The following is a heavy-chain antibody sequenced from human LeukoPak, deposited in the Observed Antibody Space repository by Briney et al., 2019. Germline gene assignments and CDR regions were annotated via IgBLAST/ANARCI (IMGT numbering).Heavy chain of an antibody. D-gene: IGHD3-3*01. CDR3: ARDPSFWSGYRAFDY. CDR1: GFTFDDYA. V-gene: IGHV3-9*01. Sequence: HPGGSLRLSCAASGFTFDDYAMHWVRQAPGKGLEWVSGISWNSGSIGYADSVKGRFTISRDNAKNSLYLQMNSLRAEDTALYYCARDPSFWSGYRAFDYWGQGTLVTVSS. J-gene: IGHJ4*02. CDR2: ISWNSGSI.